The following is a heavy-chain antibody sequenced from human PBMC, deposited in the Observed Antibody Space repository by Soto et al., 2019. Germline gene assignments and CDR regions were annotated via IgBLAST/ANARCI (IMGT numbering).Heavy chain of an antibody. J-gene: IGHJ6*02. CDR3: ARDGGAAYPFYYYGMDV. D-gene: IGHD3-16*01. CDR1: GGSISGGYYY. CDR2: VFYTGFT. Sequence: SETLSLTCAVSGGSISGGYYYWGWLRQSPGKGPEWIGSVFYTGFTSYNPSLESRVSVSVDTSKNQFSLKVSGVSAADTAVYYCARDGGAAYPFYYYGMDVWGQGTTVTVSS. V-gene: IGHV4-39*02.